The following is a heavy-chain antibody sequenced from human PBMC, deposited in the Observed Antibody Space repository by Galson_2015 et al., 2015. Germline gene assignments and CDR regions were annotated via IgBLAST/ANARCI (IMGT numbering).Heavy chain of an antibody. J-gene: IGHJ4*02. CDR2: IPSDVSNK. CDR1: GFTFSSYG. V-gene: IGHV3-30*18. Sequence: SLRLSCAASGFTFSSYGMHWVRQAPGKGLEWVAVIPSDVSNKYYADSVKGRFTISRDNSKYTLYLQMSSLRAEDTAVYYCVKDGGAYDTSGYPPYYWGQGTLVTVSS. CDR3: VKDGGAYDTSGYPPYY. D-gene: IGHD3-22*01.